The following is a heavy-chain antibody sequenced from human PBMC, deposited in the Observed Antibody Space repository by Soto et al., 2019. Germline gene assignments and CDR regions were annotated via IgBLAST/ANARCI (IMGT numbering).Heavy chain of an antibody. V-gene: IGHV1-69*04. Sequence: ASVKVSCKASGGTFSSYTISWVRQAPGQGLEWMGRIIPILGIANYAQKFQGRVTITADKSTSTAYMELSSLRSEDTAVYYCARDSPGIAAAVYYFDYWGQGTLVTVSS. CDR2: IIPILGIA. CDR3: ARDSPGIAAAVYYFDY. CDR1: GGTFSSYT. J-gene: IGHJ4*02. D-gene: IGHD6-13*01.